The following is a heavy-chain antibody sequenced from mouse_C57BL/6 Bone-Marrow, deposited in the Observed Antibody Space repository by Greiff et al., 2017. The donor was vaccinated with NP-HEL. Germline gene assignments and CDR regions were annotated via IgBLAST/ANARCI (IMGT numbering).Heavy chain of an antibody. CDR2: IYPGSGST. D-gene: IGHD1-1*01. V-gene: IGHV1-55*01. CDR3: ARAYYGSSLHWYFDV. J-gene: IGHJ1*03. CDR1: GYTFTSYW. Sequence: QVQLQQPGAELVKPGASVKMSCKASGYTFTSYWITWVKQRPGQGLEWIGDIYPGSGSTNYNEKFKSKATLTVDTSSSTAYMQLSSLTSEDSAVYYCARAYYGSSLHWYFDVWGTGTTVTVSS.